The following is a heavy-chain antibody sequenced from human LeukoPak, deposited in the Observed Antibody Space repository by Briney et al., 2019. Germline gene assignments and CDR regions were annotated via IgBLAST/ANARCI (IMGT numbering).Heavy chain of an antibody. D-gene: IGHD2-2*01. CDR1: GYTFTSFG. V-gene: IGHV1-18*01. J-gene: IGHJ5*02. CDR2: INTYNDDT. CDR3: ARGPTYCGGTSCRVFDP. Sequence: ASVKVSCKAFGYTFTSFGTTWVRQAPGRGLEWMGWINTYNDDTHYARELQGRVTMTTDTSTSTAYLELRSLRSDDTAVYYCARGPTYCGGTSCRVFDPWGQGTLVTVSS.